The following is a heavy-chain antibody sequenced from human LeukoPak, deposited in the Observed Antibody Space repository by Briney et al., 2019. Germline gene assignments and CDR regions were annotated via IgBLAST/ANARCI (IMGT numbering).Heavy chain of an antibody. CDR2: INHSGST. CDR1: GGSFSGYY. J-gene: IGHJ4*02. Sequence: SETLSLTCAVYGGSFSGYYWSWIRQPPGKGLEWIGEINHSGSTNYNPSLKSRVTISVDTSKNQFSLKLSSVTAADTAVYYCAGRHLAAAGRDYWGQGTLVTVSS. CDR3: AGRHLAAAGRDY. D-gene: IGHD6-13*01. V-gene: IGHV4-34*01.